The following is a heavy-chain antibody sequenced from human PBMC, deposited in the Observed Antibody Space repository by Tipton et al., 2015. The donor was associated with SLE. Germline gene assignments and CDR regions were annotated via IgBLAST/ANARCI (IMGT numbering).Heavy chain of an antibody. Sequence: TLSLTCTVSGGSLNTPDYYWGWIRQSPGKGLEWIANIYYSGGPYYNPSLESRVTISVDTSRNQFSLKLTSVTAADTAVYYCATSPLTLWGQGTLVTVSS. CDR2: IYYSGGP. J-gene: IGHJ4*02. CDR1: GGSLNTPDYY. D-gene: IGHD2-2*01. CDR3: ATSPLTL. V-gene: IGHV4-39*07.